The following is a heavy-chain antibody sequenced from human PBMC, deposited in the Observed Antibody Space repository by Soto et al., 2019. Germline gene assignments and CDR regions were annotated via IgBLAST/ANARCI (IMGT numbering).Heavy chain of an antibody. D-gene: IGHD2-15*01. CDR1: GYTFTRYT. Sequence: ASVKVSCKASGYTFTRYTMNWVRQAPGQRLERMGWINPDNGNTKSSQKFQDRVIITRDTSASTAYMDLSSLRSEDTAVYYCARGIATGQLDPWGQGTLVTVSS. CDR2: INPDNGNT. J-gene: IGHJ5*02. V-gene: IGHV1-3*01. CDR3: ARGIATGQLDP.